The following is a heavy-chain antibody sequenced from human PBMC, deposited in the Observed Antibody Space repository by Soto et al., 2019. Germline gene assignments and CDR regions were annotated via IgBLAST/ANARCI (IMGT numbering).Heavy chain of an antibody. V-gene: IGHV1-18*01. CDR3: ARESPAIVVVVDSYFDY. D-gene: IGHD2-15*01. CDR1: GYTFTSYG. Sequence: QVQLVQSGAEVKKPGASVKVSCKASGYTFTSYGISWVRQAPGQGLEWMGWISAYNGNTNYAQKLQGRVTMTTDTSKSTAYMELRSMRYDDTAVYYCARESPAIVVVVDSYFDYWGQGTLVTVSS. CDR2: ISAYNGNT. J-gene: IGHJ4*02.